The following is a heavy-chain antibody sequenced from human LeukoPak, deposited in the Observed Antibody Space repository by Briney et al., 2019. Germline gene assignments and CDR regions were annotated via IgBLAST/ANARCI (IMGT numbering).Heavy chain of an antibody. CDR3: AGGRMVRGPYYDY. CDR2: IYYSGST. CDR1: GGSISSSSYY. D-gene: IGHD3-10*01. J-gene: IGHJ4*02. V-gene: IGHV4-39*01. Sequence: PSETLSLTCTVSGGSISSSSYYWGWIRQPPGKGLEWIESIYYSGSTYYNPSLKSRVTISVDTSKNQFSLKLSSVTAADTAVYYCAGGRMVRGPYYDYWGQGTLVTVSS.